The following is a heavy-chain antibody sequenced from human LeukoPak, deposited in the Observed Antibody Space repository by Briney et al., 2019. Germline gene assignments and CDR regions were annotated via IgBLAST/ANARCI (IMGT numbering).Heavy chain of an antibody. CDR1: GFTFSDYY. CDR3: ARSVSGAFDI. D-gene: IGHD6-19*01. CDR2: ISRDATII. V-gene: IGHV3-11*01. Sequence: TGGSLRLSCVASGFTFSDYYLTWIRQAPGKGLEWVSYISRDATIIYYSDSVKGRFTISRDNAKNSLYLQMNSLRVEDTAIYYCARSVSGAFDIWGQGTRVTVSS. J-gene: IGHJ3*02.